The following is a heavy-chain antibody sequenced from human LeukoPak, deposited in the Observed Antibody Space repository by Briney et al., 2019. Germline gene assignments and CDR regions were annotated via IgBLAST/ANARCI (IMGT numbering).Heavy chain of an antibody. CDR2: MYYSGST. D-gene: IGHD5-12*01. V-gene: IGHV4-59*01. CDR1: GDSMSTYY. J-gene: IGHJ4*02. Sequence: SETLSLTCTVSGDSMSTYYWSSVRQPPGKGLEWIGYMYYSGSTNYNPSLKSRVTISLDTPKNQFSLRLNSVTAADTAVYYCARGVAGYGPYDYWGQGTLVTVSS. CDR3: ARGVAGYGPYDY.